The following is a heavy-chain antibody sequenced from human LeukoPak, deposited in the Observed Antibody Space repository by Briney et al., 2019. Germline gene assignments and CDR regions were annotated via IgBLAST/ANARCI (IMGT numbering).Heavy chain of an antibody. V-gene: IGHV1-2*02. CDR3: AREMATIKGY. CDR1: GHTFTGYY. J-gene: IGHJ4*02. CDR2: INPNSGGT. D-gene: IGHD5-24*01. Sequence: ASVKVSCKASGHTFTGYYMHWVRQAPGQGLEWMGWINPNSGGTNYAQKFQGRVTMTRDTSISTAYMELSRLRSDDTAVYYCAREMATIKGYWGQGTLVTVSS.